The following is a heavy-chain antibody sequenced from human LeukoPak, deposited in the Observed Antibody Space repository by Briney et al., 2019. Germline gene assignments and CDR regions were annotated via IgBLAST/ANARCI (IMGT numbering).Heavy chain of an antibody. V-gene: IGHV3-7*01. CDR1: GFTFSSYW. D-gene: IGHD5-24*01. J-gene: IGHJ4*02. CDR3: ARIFRRWLQLDY. CDR2: IKQDGSEK. Sequence: GGSLRLSCAASGFTFSSYWMSWVRQAPGKGLEWVANIKQDGSEKYYVGSVKGRFTISRDNAKNSLYLRMNSLRAEDTAVYYCARIFRRWLQLDYWGQGTLVTVSS.